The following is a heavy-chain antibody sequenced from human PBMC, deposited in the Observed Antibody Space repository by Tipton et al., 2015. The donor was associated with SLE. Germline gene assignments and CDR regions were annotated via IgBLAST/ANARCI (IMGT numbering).Heavy chain of an antibody. Sequence: TLSLTCTVSGGSISSGDYYWSWICQPPGKGLEWIGYIYYSGSTNYNPSLRSRVTISVDTSKNQFSLKLSSVTAADTAVYYCARGGYGDYDYWGQGTLVTVSS. CDR1: GGSISSGDYY. J-gene: IGHJ4*02. V-gene: IGHV4-61*08. CDR3: ARGGYGDYDY. D-gene: IGHD4-17*01. CDR2: IYYSGST.